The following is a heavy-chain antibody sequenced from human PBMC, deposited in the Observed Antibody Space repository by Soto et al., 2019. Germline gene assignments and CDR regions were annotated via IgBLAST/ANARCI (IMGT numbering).Heavy chain of an antibody. CDR1: GFTFSSYG. Sequence: QVQLVESGGGVVQPGRSLRLSCAASGFTFSSYGMHWVRQAPGKGLEWVAVISYDGSNKYYADSVKGRFTISRDNSKNTLDVKMNSLRAEDTAVYYCAKDRLVTYYDFGSGYYNYYYYGMAVWGQGTTVTVSS. CDR3: AKDRLVTYYDFGSGYYNYYYYGMAV. D-gene: IGHD3-3*01. J-gene: IGHJ6*02. CDR2: ISYDGSNK. V-gene: IGHV3-30*18.